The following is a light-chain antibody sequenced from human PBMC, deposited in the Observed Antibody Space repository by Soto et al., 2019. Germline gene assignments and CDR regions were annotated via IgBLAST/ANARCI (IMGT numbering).Light chain of an antibody. CDR2: KAS. CDR1: QSISSW. V-gene: IGKV1-5*03. J-gene: IGKJ1*01. CDR3: QQYNSYPWT. Sequence: DIQVTQFPASVAASVVDRVAIACGASQSISSWLAWYQQKPGKATKLLIYKASSLESGVPSRFSGSGSGTEFTLTISSLQPDDFATYYCQQYNSYPWTFGQGTKV.